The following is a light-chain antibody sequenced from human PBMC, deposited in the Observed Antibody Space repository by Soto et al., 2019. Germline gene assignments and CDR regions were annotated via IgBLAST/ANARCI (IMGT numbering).Light chain of an antibody. J-gene: IGLJ3*02. CDR1: SSNIGAGYD. CDR3: QSYDSSLSGWV. CDR2: GNS. Sequence: QPVLTQPPSVSGAPGQRVTISCTGSSSNIGAGYDVHWYQQLPGTVPKLLIYGNSNRPSGVPDRFSGSKSGTSASLAITGLQAEDGADYYCQSYDSSLSGWVFGGGTKLTVL. V-gene: IGLV1-40*01.